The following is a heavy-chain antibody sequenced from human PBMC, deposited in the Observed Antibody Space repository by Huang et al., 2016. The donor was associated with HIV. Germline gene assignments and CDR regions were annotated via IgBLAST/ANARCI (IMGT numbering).Heavy chain of an antibody. CDR3: AQGVTKGY. V-gene: IGHV3-30*02. CDR1: GFTFSSYG. D-gene: IGHD4-17*01. J-gene: IGHJ4*02. Sequence: QVQLVESGGGVVQPGGSLRLSCAASGFTFSSYGMHWGRQAPGKGLEWVAFIRYDGSNKYCIDSVRGRFTISRDNSRNTVYLQMNSLRTEDTAVYYCAQGVTKGYWGQGTLVTVSS. CDR2: IRYDGSNK.